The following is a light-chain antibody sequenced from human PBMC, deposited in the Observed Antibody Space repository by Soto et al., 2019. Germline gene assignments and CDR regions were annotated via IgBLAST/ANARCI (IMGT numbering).Light chain of an antibody. V-gene: IGKV1-39*01. CDR3: QQSYSTPFT. Sequence: DIQMTQAPSSLSASVGDRVTITCRASQSITTSLSRYQQKPGKAPKVLIYGASNLQGGVPSRFSGSGSGTDFTLIISSLQPEDFAAYYCQQSYSTPFTFGPGTRVDVK. J-gene: IGKJ3*01. CDR1: QSITTS. CDR2: GAS.